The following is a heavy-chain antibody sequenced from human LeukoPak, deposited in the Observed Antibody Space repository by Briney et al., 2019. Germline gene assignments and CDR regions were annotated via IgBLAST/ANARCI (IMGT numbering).Heavy chain of an antibody. J-gene: IGHJ4*02. CDR3: ARDSAYCSSTSCYRTFDY. CDR2: IYTSGST. D-gene: IGHD2-2*01. CDR1: GGSISSGSYY. V-gene: IGHV4-61*02. Sequence: SETLSLTCTVSGGSISSGSYYWSWIRQPAGKGLEWIGRIYTSGSTNYNPSLKIRATISVDASKNQFSLKLSSVTAADTAVYYCARDSAYCSSTSCYRTFDYWGQGTLVTVSS.